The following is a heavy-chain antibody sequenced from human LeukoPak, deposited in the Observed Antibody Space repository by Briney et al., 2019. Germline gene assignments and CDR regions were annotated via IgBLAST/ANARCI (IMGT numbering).Heavy chain of an antibody. CDR3: AKGDY. V-gene: IGHV3-23*01. J-gene: IGHJ4*02. CDR1: EFTFSNYA. CDR2: ISSGGGSI. Sequence: GGSLRLSCAASEFTFSNYAMNWVRQAPGKRPEWVSGISSGGGSIYYADSVKGRFTISRDNSKNTLYLQMNRLRAEDTAVYYCAKGDYWGQGTLVTVSS.